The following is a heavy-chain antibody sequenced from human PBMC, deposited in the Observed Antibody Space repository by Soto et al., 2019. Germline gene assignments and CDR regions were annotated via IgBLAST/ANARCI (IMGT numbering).Heavy chain of an antibody. J-gene: IGHJ6*02. CDR1: GFTFSSYA. CDR3: ARYIPGVRYYGMDV. V-gene: IGHV3-23*01. Sequence: EVQLLKSGGGLVQPGGSLRLSCAASGFTFSSYAMKWVRQAPGKGLEWVSLIGESGTPTYYADSVKGRFTIPRCNSGNTLFLEMYSLRAEDTAVYYCARYIPGVRYYGMDVWGQGTTVTVSS. D-gene: IGHD2-2*01. CDR2: IGESGTPT.